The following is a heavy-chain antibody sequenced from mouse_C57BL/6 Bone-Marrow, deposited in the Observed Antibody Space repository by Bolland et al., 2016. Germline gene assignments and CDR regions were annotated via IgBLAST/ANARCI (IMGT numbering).Heavy chain of an antibody. V-gene: IGHV1-81*01. J-gene: IGHJ4*01. Sequence: YYNEKFKGKATLTADKSSSTAYMELRSLTSEDSAVYFCAREGYYGSSYAMDYWGQGTS. CDR3: AREGYYGSSYAMDY. D-gene: IGHD1-1*01.